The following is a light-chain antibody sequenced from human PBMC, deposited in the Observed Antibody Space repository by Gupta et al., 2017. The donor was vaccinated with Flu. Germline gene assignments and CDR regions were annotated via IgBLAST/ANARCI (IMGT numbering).Light chain of an antibody. J-gene: IGKJ5*01. CDR2: GAS. CDR1: QSVSSNY. V-gene: IGKV3-20*01. CDR3: QQYGSAIT. Sequence: EIVLTQSPGTLSLSPGERATLSCRASQSVSSNYLAWYQQQPGQAPRLLIYGASSRATGIPDRFSCSGSGTDFTLTITRLEPEDFAVYYCQQYGSAITFGQGTRLEI.